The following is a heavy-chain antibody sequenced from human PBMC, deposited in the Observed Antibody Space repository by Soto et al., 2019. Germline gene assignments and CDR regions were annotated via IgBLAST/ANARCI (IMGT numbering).Heavy chain of an antibody. Sequence: ASVKVSCKASGYTFTSYAMHWVRQAPGQRLEWMGWINVGSGNTNYAQKFQERVTITRDMSTSTAYMELSSLRSEDTAVYYCAADSPEPIAARPLYYYYYGMDVWGQGTTVTVSS. CDR2: INVGSGNT. J-gene: IGHJ6*02. CDR3: AADSPEPIAARPLYYYYYGMDV. CDR1: GYTFTSYA. D-gene: IGHD6-6*01. V-gene: IGHV1-58*02.